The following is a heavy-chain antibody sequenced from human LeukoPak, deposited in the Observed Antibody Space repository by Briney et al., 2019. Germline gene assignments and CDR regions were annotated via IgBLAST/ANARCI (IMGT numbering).Heavy chain of an antibody. J-gene: IGHJ4*02. Sequence: PGGSLRLSCAASGFTFSDYYMDWVRQAPGKGLEWVGRSRNQANSYTTEYVASVKGRFTISRDDPKNSVYLQMNSLGSEDTAVYYCAREYCTGTRCYSDWGQGTLVTVSS. CDR1: GFTFSDYY. CDR2: SRNQANSYTT. CDR3: AREYCTGTRCYSD. V-gene: IGHV3-72*01. D-gene: IGHD2-2*01.